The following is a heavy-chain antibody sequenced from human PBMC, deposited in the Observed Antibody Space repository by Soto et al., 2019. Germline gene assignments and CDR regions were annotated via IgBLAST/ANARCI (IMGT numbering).Heavy chain of an antibody. CDR3: HGYGY. Sequence: EVQLVESGGGLIQPGGSLRLSCAVSGFNVRANYMSWVRQAPGKGLEWVSVIYSGGTTYYADSVKGRFIISRDISKNTLYLQMNILRAEDTTVYYCHGYGYWGQGTLVTVSS. J-gene: IGHJ4*02. CDR2: IYSGGTT. CDR1: GFNVRANY. D-gene: IGHD5-12*01. V-gene: IGHV3-53*01.